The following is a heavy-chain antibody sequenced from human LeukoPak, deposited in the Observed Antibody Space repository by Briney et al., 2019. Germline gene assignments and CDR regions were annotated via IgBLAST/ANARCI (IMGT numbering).Heavy chain of an antibody. J-gene: IGHJ5*02. CDR2: IIPILGIA. V-gene: IGHV1-69*04. CDR3: ARDVVDCSSTSCYGSSDP. D-gene: IGHD2-2*01. CDR1: GGTFSSSA. Sequence: SVKVSCKASGGTFSSSAISWVRQAPGQGLEWMGRIIPILGIANYAQKFQGRVTINADKSTSTAYMELSSLRSEDTAVYYCARDVVDCSSTSCYGSSDPWGQGTLVTVSS.